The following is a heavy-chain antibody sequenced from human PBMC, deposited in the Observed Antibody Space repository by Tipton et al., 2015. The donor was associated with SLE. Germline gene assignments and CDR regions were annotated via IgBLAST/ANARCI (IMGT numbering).Heavy chain of an antibody. CDR3: ARAQYGEAQH. J-gene: IGHJ1*01. Sequence: TLSLTCTVSGSAIRSSGYFWSWIRQHPGKGLEWIGYIFDTGSAYYNPSLKSRVTISVDTSKNQFSLELNSVTAADTAVYYCARAQYGEAQHWGQGTLVIVSS. D-gene: IGHD2/OR15-2a*01. CDR1: GSAIRSSGYF. V-gene: IGHV4-31*03. CDR2: IFDTGSA.